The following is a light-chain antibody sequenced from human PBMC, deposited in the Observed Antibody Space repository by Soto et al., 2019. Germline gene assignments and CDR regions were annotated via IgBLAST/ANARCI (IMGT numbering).Light chain of an antibody. CDR1: SSNIGNNA. Sequence: QSVLTQPPSVSAAPSQRVTISCSGSSSNIGNNAVNWYQQVPGKAPKLLIHYDDRVASGVSDRFSGSKSGTSASLAISGLQSEDEDDYYCAAWDDSLNGPVFGGGTKLTVL. CDR2: YDD. CDR3: AAWDDSLNGPV. J-gene: IGLJ3*02. V-gene: IGLV1-36*01.